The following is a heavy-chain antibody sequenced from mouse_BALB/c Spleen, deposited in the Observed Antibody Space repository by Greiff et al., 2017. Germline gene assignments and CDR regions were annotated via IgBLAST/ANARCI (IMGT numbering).Heavy chain of an antibody. J-gene: IGHJ3*01. CDR2: IWAGGST. V-gene: IGHV2-9*02. D-gene: IGHD2-4*01. CDR3: ARDHDYDGSRFAY. Sequence: QVQLKESGPGLVAPSQSLSITCTVSGFSFTSYGVHWVRQPPGKGLEWLGVIWAGGSTNYNSALMSRLSISNDNSKSQVFLKMNSLQTDDTAMYYCARDHDYDGSRFAYWGQGTLVTVSA. CDR1: GFSFTSYG.